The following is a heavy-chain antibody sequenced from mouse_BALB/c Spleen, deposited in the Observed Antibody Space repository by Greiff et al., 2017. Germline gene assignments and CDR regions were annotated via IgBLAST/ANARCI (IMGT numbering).Heavy chain of an antibody. CDR3: ARSEAEYFDV. CDR1: GFNIKDTY. V-gene: IGHV14-3*02. J-gene: IGHJ1*01. CDR2: IDPANGNT. Sequence: VQLKQSGAELVKPGASVKLSCTASGFNIKDTYMHWVKQRPEQGLAWIGMIDPANGNTKYDPNFQGKATITADTSSNTAYLQLSSLSSEDPAVYYGARSEAEYFDVWGAGTTVTVSS.